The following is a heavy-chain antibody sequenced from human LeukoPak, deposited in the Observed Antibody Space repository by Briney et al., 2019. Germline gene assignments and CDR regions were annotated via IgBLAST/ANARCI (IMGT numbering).Heavy chain of an antibody. CDR1: GFTFSSYS. J-gene: IGHJ5*02. CDR2: ISSSSSTI. D-gene: IGHD6-13*01. Sequence: RGSLRLSCVASGFTFSSYSMNWVRQAPGKGLEWVSYISSSSSTIYYADSVKGRFTISRDNAKNSLYLQMNSLRDEDTAVYYCARGLAAVPNWFDPWGQGTLVTVSS. V-gene: IGHV3-48*02. CDR3: ARGLAAVPNWFDP.